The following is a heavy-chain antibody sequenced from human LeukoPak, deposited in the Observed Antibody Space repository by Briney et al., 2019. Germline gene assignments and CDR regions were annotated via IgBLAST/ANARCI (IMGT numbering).Heavy chain of an antibody. D-gene: IGHD4-23*01. V-gene: IGHV4-39*07. CDR2: IYYSGST. CDR3: ATLTGGDDAFDI. CDR1: GGSISSSSYY. Sequence: SETLSLTCTVSGGSISSSSYYWGWIRQPPGKGLEWIGSIYYSGSTYYNPSLKSRVTISVLTSKNRFSLKLSSVTAADTAVYYCATLTGGDDAFDIWGQGTMVTVSS. J-gene: IGHJ3*02.